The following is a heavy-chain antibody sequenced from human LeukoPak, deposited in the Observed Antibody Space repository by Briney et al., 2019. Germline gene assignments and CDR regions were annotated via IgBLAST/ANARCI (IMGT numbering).Heavy chain of an antibody. CDR3: AKKGRRFWSGLYLDD. J-gene: IGHJ4*02. Sequence: PSETLSLTCTVSGGSISSYSWSWIRQPPGKGLECIGYFYHSGSTNYNSSLMGRATISIDTAKNQIFLNLNSVTAADTAVYYCAKKGRRFWSGLYLDDWGQGSLVIVSS. V-gene: IGHV4-59*01. CDR2: FYHSGST. CDR1: GGSISSYS. D-gene: IGHD3-3*01.